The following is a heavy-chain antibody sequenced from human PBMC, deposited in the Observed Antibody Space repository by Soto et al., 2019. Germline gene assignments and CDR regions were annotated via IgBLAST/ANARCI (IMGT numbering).Heavy chain of an antibody. V-gene: IGHV4-59*08. CDR3: ARSSPHSGYYAPCDY. CDR1: GSSLSGYY. D-gene: IGHD3-22*01. J-gene: IGHJ4*02. CDR2: IYYSGSS. Sequence: PSETLSLTCTVSGSSLSGYYWSWMRQPPGKGLECIGYIYYSGSSNYNPSLKSRVTISVDTSKTQFSLKLSSVTAADTAVYYCARSSPHSGYYAPCDYWGQGTLVTVSS.